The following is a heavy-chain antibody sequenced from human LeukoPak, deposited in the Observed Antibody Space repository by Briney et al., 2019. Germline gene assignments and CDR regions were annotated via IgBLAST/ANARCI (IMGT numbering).Heavy chain of an antibody. J-gene: IGHJ1*01. CDR3: AKDGTVLPPFQH. CDR1: GFTFSSYG. D-gene: IGHD3-10*01. V-gene: IGHV3-30*18. CDR2: ISYDGSNK. Sequence: GGSLRLSGAASGFTFSSYGMRWVRQAPGKGLEWVAVISYDGSNKYYADSVKGRFTISRDNSKNTLYLQMNSLRAEDTAVYYCAKDGTVLPPFQHWGQGTLVTVSS.